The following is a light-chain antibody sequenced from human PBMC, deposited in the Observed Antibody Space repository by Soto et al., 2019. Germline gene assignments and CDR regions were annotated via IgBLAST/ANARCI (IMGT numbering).Light chain of an antibody. CDR3: QQYVTSSPRT. J-gene: IGKJ1*01. V-gene: IGKV3-20*01. Sequence: IVLTQSPGTLSLSPGERATLSCRASQSVSSSYLAWYQQKPGQAPRLLIYGASSRATGIPHRFSGSGSGTDFTLTISRLEPEDFAVYYCQQYVTSSPRTFGQGTKVDIK. CDR2: GAS. CDR1: QSVSSSY.